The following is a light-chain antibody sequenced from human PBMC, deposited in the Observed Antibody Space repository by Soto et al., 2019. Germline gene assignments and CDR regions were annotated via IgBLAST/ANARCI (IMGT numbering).Light chain of an antibody. Sequence: QSVLTQPASVSGSPGQSITISCTGTSSDVGAYKYVSWYQQHPGKASKLMIYEVSNRPAGVSNRFSGSKSGNTASVTISGLQAEDEADYYCSSYTSTNTQVFGTGTKVTVL. CDR3: SSYTSTNTQV. V-gene: IGLV2-14*01. J-gene: IGLJ1*01. CDR1: SSDVGAYKY. CDR2: EVS.